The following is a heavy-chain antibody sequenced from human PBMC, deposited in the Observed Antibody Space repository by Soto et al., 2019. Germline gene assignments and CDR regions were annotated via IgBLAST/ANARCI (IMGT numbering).Heavy chain of an antibody. Sequence: GGSLRLSCAASGFKFSNYWMSWVRQAPGKGLEWVGNIKHDTSEAHYADSVKGRFTITRDNIKDFLFLQMNGLRADDTASYYCARDGLLFSGPYRPSRFDYWGLGTLVTVSS. V-gene: IGHV3-7*03. J-gene: IGHJ4*02. CDR3: ARDGLLFSGPYRPSRFDY. CDR1: GFKFSNYW. CDR2: IKHDTSEA. D-gene: IGHD3-16*02.